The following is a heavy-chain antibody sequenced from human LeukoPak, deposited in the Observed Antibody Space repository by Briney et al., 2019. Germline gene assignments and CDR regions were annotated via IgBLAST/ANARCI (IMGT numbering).Heavy chain of an antibody. D-gene: IGHD2-8*02. CDR3: ARDPGELVAYYFDY. V-gene: IGHV3-21*01. CDR1: GFTFSDYN. CDR2: ISSSSSYI. Sequence: GGSLRLSCAASGFTFSDYNMNWVRQAPGKGLEWVSSISSSSSYIYYAGSVKGRFTISRDNAKNSLYLQMNSLRAEDTAVYYCARDPGELVAYYFDYWGQGTLVTVSS. J-gene: IGHJ4*02.